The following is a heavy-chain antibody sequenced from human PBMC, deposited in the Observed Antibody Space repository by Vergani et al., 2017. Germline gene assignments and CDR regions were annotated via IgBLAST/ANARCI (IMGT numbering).Heavy chain of an antibody. D-gene: IGHD5-24*01. J-gene: IGHJ5*02. CDR1: GGSISSGGYS. CDR3: AGETGPTWLEGQFDP. V-gene: IGHV4-31*03. CDR2: IYYSGST. Sequence: QVQLQESGPGLVKPSQTLSLPCTVSGGSISSGGYSWSWIRQHPGTGLEWIGYIYYSGSTYYNPSLKSRVTISVDTSKNQFSLKLSSVTAADTAVYYCAGETGPTWLEGQFDPWGQGTLVTVSS.